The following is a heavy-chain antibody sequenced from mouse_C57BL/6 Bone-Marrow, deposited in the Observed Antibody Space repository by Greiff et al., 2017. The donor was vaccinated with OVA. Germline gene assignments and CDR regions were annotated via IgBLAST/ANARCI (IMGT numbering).Heavy chain of an antibody. V-gene: IGHV1-26*01. CDR1: GYTFTDYY. CDR2: INPNNGGT. J-gene: IGHJ1*03. Sequence: EVQGVESGPELVKPGASVKISCKASGYTFTDYYMNWVKQSHGKSLEWIGDINPNNGGTSYNQKFKGKATLTVDKSSSTAYMELRSLTSEDSAVYYCVYCGSPYWYFDVWGTGTTVTVSS. CDR3: VYCGSPYWYFDV. D-gene: IGHD1-1*01.